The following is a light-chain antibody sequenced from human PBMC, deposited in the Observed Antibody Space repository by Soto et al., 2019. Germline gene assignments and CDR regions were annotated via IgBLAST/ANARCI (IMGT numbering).Light chain of an antibody. CDR3: HQYNHYWT. J-gene: IGKJ1*01. V-gene: IGKV1-5*01. Sequence: DIPMTQSPSTLSASVGDRVTITCRASQSISSWLAWYQQKPGKAPKVLIYDASSLESGVPSRFSGSGSGTEFSLTISSLQPDDFATYYCHQYNHYWTFGQGTRVEIK. CDR1: QSISSW. CDR2: DAS.